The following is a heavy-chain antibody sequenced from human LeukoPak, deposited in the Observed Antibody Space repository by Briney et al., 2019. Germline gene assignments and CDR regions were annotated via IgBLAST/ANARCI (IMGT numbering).Heavy chain of an antibody. CDR1: GFTFSSYG. V-gene: IGHV3-30*19. D-gene: IGHD6-19*01. J-gene: IGHJ5*02. CDR3: ARDLFIRSGWYKVPFNWFDP. Sequence: GGSLRLSCAASGFTFSSYGMHWVRQAPGKGLEWVAVISYDGSNKYYADSVKGRFTISRDNSKNTLYLQMNSLRAEDTAVYYCARDLFIRSGWYKVPFNWFDPWGQGTLVTVSS. CDR2: ISYDGSNK.